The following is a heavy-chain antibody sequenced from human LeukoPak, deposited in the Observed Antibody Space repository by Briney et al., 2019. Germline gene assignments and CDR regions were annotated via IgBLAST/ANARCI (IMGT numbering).Heavy chain of an antibody. Sequence: SETLSLTCAVSGGSISSGYWWSWVRQPPMKGLEWIGEIIDSGSTNYNPSLKGRITISLDKSKNQFSLNVNSVTAADTAVYYCATYGPTSGGYTFEYWGQGILVTVSS. CDR3: ATYGPTSGGYTFEY. CDR1: GGSISSGYW. D-gene: IGHD2-15*01. J-gene: IGHJ4*02. V-gene: IGHV4-4*02. CDR2: IIDSGST.